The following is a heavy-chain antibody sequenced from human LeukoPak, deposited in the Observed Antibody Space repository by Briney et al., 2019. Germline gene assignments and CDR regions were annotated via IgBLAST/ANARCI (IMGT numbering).Heavy chain of an antibody. Sequence: GGSLRLSCAASGFTFSSYSMNWVRQAPGKGLEWASSISSSSSYIYYADSVKGRFTIFRDNAKNSLYLQMNSLRAEDTAVYYCARGVLYCSSTSCSIDYWGQGTLVTVSS. CDR3: ARGVLYCSSTSCSIDY. D-gene: IGHD2-2*01. CDR2: ISSSSSYI. V-gene: IGHV3-21*01. J-gene: IGHJ4*02. CDR1: GFTFSSYS.